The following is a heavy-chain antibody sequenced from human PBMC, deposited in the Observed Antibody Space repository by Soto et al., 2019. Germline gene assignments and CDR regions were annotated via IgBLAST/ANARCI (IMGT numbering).Heavy chain of an antibody. J-gene: IGHJ4*02. CDR2: IYTSGST. Sequence: QVQLQESGPGLVKPSETLSLTCTVSGGSISSYYWSWIRQPAGKGLEWIGRIYTSGSTNYNPSLKGRVTMSVDTSKNQFSLKLSSVTAADTAVYYCARDLSLGYCSSTSCPTVFDYWGQGTLVTVSS. CDR3: ARDLSLGYCSSTSCPTVFDY. D-gene: IGHD2-2*01. CDR1: GGSISSYY. V-gene: IGHV4-4*07.